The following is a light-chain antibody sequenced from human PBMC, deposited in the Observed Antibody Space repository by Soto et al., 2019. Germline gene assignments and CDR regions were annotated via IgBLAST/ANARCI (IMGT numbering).Light chain of an antibody. J-gene: IGLJ3*02. CDR1: SSDIGTYKY. CDR3: SSFTIVSTLV. V-gene: IGLV2-8*01. CDR2: EVN. Sequence: QSVLTQPPSASGSPGQSVTISCTGTSSDIGTYKYVSWYQQHPGKVPKLIIYEVNKRPSGVPDRFSGSKSGNTASLTVSGLQAEDAADYYCSSFTIVSTLVFGGGTQLTVL.